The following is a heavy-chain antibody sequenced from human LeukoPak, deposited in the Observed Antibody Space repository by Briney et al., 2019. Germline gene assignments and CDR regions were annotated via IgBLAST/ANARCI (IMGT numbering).Heavy chain of an antibody. V-gene: IGHV1-2*02. D-gene: IGHD2-15*01. J-gene: IGHJ5*01. Sequence: ASVPVSRKASGYTFTGYFIHWVGQAPGQGLEWVGWIYLNSGGTNHAQKFQGRVTMTRDTSINTAYMELSRLTSDDTAVYFCARGYRDSVGPCLDSWGQGNLVTVSS. CDR3: ARGYRDSVGPCLDS. CDR1: GYTFTGYF. CDR2: IYLNSGGT.